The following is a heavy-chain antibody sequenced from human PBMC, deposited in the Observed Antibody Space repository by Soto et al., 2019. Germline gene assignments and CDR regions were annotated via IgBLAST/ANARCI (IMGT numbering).Heavy chain of an antibody. D-gene: IGHD1-26*01. CDR1: GFSFGGYM. CDR2: IKQDGSEK. J-gene: IGHJ4*02. V-gene: IGHV3-7*01. CDR3: ARVVGATQMDFDY. Sequence: EVRLVESGGGLVKPGGSLRLSCAVSGFSFGGYMMTWVRQAPGKGLEWVANIKQDGSEKYYVDSVRGRFTMSRDNAKNSLYLQMNSLRAEDTAVYYCARVVGATQMDFDYWGQGTLVTVSS.